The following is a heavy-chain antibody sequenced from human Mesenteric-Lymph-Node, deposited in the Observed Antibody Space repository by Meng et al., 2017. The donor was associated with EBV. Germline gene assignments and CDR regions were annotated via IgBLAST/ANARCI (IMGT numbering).Heavy chain of an antibody. D-gene: IGHD3/OR15-3a*01. CDR3: VRDLDSTLIEDFAV. CDR2: INPRDGST. CDR1: SFISTGHY. V-gene: IGHV1-46*01. J-gene: IGHJ4*02. Sequence: QVQEVQSGTEVPTAGVSVTVSCRASSFISTGHYIDWVRQAPGQGFEWMGKINPRDGSTSNAQKFQRRVTITRDTSINTVYMELRRLNSDDTVVYYCVRDLDSTLIEDFAVWGQGSLVTVSS.